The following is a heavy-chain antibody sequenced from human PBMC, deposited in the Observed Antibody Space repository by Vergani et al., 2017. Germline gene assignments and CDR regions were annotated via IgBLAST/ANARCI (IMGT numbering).Heavy chain of an antibody. V-gene: IGHV3-23*01. CDR2: ISGSGGST. CDR3: AKANPRNSGYDYLYYYHAMDV. Sequence: EVQLLESGGDLVQPGGSLRLSCAASGFTFNHYAMNWVRPAPGKGLECVSGISGSGGSTYYAGSVKGRFTISRDSSKNTLYLQMNSLSAGDTAVYYCAKANPRNSGYDYLYYYHAMDVWGQGTTVTVSS. CDR1: GFTFNHYA. D-gene: IGHD5-12*01. J-gene: IGHJ6*02.